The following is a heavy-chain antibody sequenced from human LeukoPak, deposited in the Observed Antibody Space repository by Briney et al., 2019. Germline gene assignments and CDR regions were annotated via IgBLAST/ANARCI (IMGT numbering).Heavy chain of an antibody. CDR1: GYNFYGYW. Sequence: LGESLKISCKGTGYNFYGYWVAWVRQMPGKGLEWMGIVYPDDSGTKYSPSFRGQVTMSADKSISTAYLQWSSLKASDTAMYYCARQGRWSYYDSSGYYYAYAFDIWGQGTMVTVSS. D-gene: IGHD3-22*01. J-gene: IGHJ3*02. V-gene: IGHV5-51*01. CDR2: VYPDDSGT. CDR3: ARQGRWSYYDSSGYYYAYAFDI.